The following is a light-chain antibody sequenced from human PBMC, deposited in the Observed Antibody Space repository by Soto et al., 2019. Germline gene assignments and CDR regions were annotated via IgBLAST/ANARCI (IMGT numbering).Light chain of an antibody. V-gene: IGLV2-23*01. CDR2: EAS. J-gene: IGLJ1*01. CDR1: SSDVGRYNV. Sequence: QSALTQPASVSGSPGQSITISCTGTSSDVGRYNVVSWYQQRPGKAPKLMIYEASKRPSGVSNRLSGSTSGTTASLTISGLQAENEADYYCCSYVSNSTSVFGTGTKVTVL. CDR3: CSYVSNSTSV.